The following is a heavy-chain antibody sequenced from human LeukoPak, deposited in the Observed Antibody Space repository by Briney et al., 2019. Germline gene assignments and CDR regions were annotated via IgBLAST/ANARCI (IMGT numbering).Heavy chain of an antibody. J-gene: IGHJ4*02. Sequence: GGSLRLSCAASGFTFSSHAMIWVRQAPGKGLEWVSPISATGGSTYYADSVKGRFTISRDNSKNTLYLQMNSLRDDDTAVYYCGRYDYNRYVAYWGQGTLVAVSS. CDR2: ISATGGST. D-gene: IGHD5-24*01. CDR3: GRYDYNRYVAY. V-gene: IGHV3-23*01. CDR1: GFTFSSHA.